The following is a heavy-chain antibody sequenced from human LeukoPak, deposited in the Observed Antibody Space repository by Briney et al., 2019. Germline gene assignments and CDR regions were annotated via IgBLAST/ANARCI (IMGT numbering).Heavy chain of an antibody. CDR3: ARDPGSGYDF. CDR1: GYSISSGYY. Sequence: SETLSLTCAVSGYSISSGYYWGWIRQPPGKGLEWIGSIYHSGSTYYNPSLKSRVTISVDTSKNQFSLKLSSVTAADTAVYYCARDPGSGYDFRGQGTLVTVSS. CDR2: IYHSGST. V-gene: IGHV4-38-2*02. J-gene: IGHJ4*02. D-gene: IGHD5-12*01.